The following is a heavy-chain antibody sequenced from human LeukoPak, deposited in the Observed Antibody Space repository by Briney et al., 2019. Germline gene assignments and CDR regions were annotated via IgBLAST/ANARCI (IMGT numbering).Heavy chain of an antibody. CDR3: ARDPDSSGYFDY. CDR2: ISSSGSNI. Sequence: PGGSLRLSCAASGFTFSSYEMNWVRQAPGKGLEWVSYISSSGSNIKYADSVKGRFTISRGNAKNSLYLQMNSLRAEDTAVYYCARDPDSSGYFDYWGQGTLVTVSS. D-gene: IGHD3-22*01. J-gene: IGHJ4*02. CDR1: GFTFSSYE. V-gene: IGHV3-48*03.